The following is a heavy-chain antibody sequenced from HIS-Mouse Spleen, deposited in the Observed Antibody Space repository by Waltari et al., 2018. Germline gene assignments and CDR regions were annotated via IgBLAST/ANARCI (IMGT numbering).Heavy chain of an antibody. CDR1: GGSLSSSRYY. V-gene: IGHV4-39*07. J-gene: IGHJ4*02. CDR2: IYYSGST. CDR3: ARESGSYDY. Sequence: QLQLQESGPGLVKPSETLSLTCTVSGGSLSSSRYYWGWIRQPPGKGLEWIGSIYYSGSTYYNPSLKSRVTISVDTSKNQFSLKLSSVTAADTAVYYCARESGSYDYWGQGTLVTVSS. D-gene: IGHD1-26*01.